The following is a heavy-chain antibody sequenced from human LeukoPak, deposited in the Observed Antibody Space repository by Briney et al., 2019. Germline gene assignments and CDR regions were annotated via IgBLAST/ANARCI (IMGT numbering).Heavy chain of an antibody. CDR3: ARVYLERLTAGYFDH. Sequence: GSLRLSCAASGFTFSTCAMNWVRQAPGKGLEWVAVISDDGRHNYYADSVKGRFTISRDNSKSTLYLQMNSLRDDDSAAYFCARVYLERLTAGYFDHWGQGTQVTVSP. CDR1: GFTFSTCA. CDR2: ISDDGRHN. V-gene: IGHV3-30*04. J-gene: IGHJ4*02. D-gene: IGHD2-8*01.